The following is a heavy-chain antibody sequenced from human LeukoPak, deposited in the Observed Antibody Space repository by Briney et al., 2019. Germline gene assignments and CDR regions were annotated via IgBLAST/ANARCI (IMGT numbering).Heavy chain of an antibody. J-gene: IGHJ3*01. CDR1: GGSISRHY. CDR3: ARLLDNDNSGDPDTFDV. V-gene: IGHV4-59*11. CDR2: IYYTGRT. D-gene: IGHD3-22*01. Sequence: SETVSLTCGVSGGSISRHYWSWIRQPPGKGLEWIGFIYYTGRTRYNHSLQSRVTISVGTSENKFSLKLTSVTAADTAVYYCARLLDNDNSGDPDTFDVWGQGTVVTVSS.